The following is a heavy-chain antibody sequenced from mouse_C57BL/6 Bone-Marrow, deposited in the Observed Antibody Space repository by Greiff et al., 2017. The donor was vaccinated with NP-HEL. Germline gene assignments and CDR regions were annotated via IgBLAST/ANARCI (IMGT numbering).Heavy chain of an antibody. V-gene: IGHV2-6*03. D-gene: IGHD2-2*01. Sequence: QVQLKESGPGLVAPSQSLSITCTVSGFSLTSYGVHWVRQPPGKGLEWLVVIWSDGSTTYNSALKSRLSISKDNSKSQVFLKMNSLQTDDTAMYYCASPSIYYGYDACAYWGQGTLVTVSA. CDR3: ASPSIYYGYDACAY. CDR1: GFSLTSYG. J-gene: IGHJ3*01. CDR2: IWSDGST.